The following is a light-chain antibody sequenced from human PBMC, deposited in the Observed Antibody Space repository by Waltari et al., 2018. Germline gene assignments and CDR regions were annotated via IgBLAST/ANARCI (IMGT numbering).Light chain of an antibody. J-gene: IGLJ2*01. CDR3: QSYDCSLGGYVI. V-gene: IGLV1-40*01. Sequence: QSVLTQPPSVSGAPGQRVAISCTGSSSNIGAGYDVHWYQQHPGTAPKPLLFLITIRHAVVPDRFSGSKSGTSASLAITGLQAEDEADYYCQSYDCSLGGYVIFGGGTKLPVL. CDR1: SSNIGAGYD. CDR2: LIT.